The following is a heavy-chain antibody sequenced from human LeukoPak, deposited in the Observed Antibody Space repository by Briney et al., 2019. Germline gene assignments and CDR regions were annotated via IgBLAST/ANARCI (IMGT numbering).Heavy chain of an antibody. CDR3: VSDLSRWYYFDY. V-gene: IGHV3-74*01. CDR2: ISVDETFT. CDR1: GFTFTGHW. J-gene: IGHJ4*02. Sequence: GGSLRLSCAASGFTFTGHWMHWVRQAPGNGLVWVARISVDETFTNYADSVKGRFTISRDNAKNTLYLQMNSLRAEDTAVYYCVSDLSRWYYFDYWGQGTLVSVSS. D-gene: IGHD6-13*01.